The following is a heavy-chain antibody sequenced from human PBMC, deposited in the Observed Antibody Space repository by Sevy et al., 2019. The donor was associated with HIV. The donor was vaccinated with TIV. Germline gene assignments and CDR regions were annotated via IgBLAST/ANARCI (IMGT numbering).Heavy chain of an antibody. J-gene: IGHJ4*02. CDR1: GYSFTDYY. V-gene: IGHV1-46*01. Sequence: ASVKVSCKASGYSFTDYYMHWVRQAPGQGLEWMGVINPSGGGTTYAQKFQGRVTMTRDTSATTVYMDLSSLRSEDTAVYFCARAPRGKTGGTFIYYFDYWGQGTLVTVSS. D-gene: IGHD2-8*02. CDR2: INPSGGGT. CDR3: ARAPRGKTGGTFIYYFDY.